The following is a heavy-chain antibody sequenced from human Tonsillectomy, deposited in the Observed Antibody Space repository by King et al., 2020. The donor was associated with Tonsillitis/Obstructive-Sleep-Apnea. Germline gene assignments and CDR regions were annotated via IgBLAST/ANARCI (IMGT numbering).Heavy chain of an antibody. CDR3: ARVDESRGWYEGRFDY. D-gene: IGHD6-19*01. CDR1: GYTFTSYY. V-gene: IGHV1-46*01. Sequence: VQLVESGAEVKKPGASVKVSCKASGYTFTSYYMHWVRQAPGQGLEWMGLINPSGGSTSYAQNFQGRVTMTRDTSTSTVYMDLSSLTSEDTGVYYCARVDESRGWYEGRFDYWGQGTLVTVSS. CDR2: INPSGGST. J-gene: IGHJ4*02.